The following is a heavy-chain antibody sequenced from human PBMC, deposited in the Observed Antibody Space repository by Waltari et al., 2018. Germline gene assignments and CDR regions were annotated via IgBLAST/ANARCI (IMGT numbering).Heavy chain of an antibody. D-gene: IGHD3-10*01. CDR3: AKGRHSMVRGVSDY. CDR2: ISGSGRST. Sequence: EVQLVESGGGLVQPGGSVRLSCAASGFTFSRYAMSWVRQAPGKGLEWVSAISGSGRSTYYADSLKCRFTISRDNSKNTLYLQMNSLRAEDTAVYYCAKGRHSMVRGVSDYWCQGTLVTVSS. J-gene: IGHJ4*02. V-gene: IGHV3-23*04. CDR1: GFTFSRYA.